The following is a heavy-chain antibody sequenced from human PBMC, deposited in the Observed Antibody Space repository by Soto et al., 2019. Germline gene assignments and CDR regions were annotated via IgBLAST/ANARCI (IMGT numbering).Heavy chain of an antibody. Sequence: SETLSLTCTVSGGSINSGGYSWTWIRQPPGKGLEWIGFIYHTGTTYYNPSLKSRVTISVDRSKNQFSLNLSSVTAADTAVYYCARVWFGESSWFDPWGQGTLVTVSS. CDR1: GGSINSGGYS. CDR3: ARVWFGESSWFDP. D-gene: IGHD3-10*01. V-gene: IGHV4-30-2*01. J-gene: IGHJ5*02. CDR2: IYHTGTT.